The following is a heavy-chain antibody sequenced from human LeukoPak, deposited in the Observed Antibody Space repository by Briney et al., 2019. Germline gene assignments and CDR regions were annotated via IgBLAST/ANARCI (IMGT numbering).Heavy chain of an antibody. CDR3: AVITIFGVAPRDFDY. D-gene: IGHD3-3*01. J-gene: IGHJ4*02. CDR1: GFTFSSYA. V-gene: IGHV3-23*01. Sequence: PGGSLRLSCAASGFTFSSYAMSWVRQAPGKGLEWVSAISGSGGSTYYADSVKGRFTISRDNSKNTLYLQMNSLRAEDTAVYYCAVITIFGVAPRDFDYWGQGTLVTVSS. CDR2: ISGSGGST.